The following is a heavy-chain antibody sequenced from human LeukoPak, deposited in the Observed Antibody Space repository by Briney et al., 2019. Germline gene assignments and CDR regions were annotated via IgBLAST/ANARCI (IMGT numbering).Heavy chain of an antibody. J-gene: IGHJ4*02. CDR3: ARVRARGIVVGTRYYFDY. CDR2: INHSGST. Sequence: NPSETLSLTCAVYGGSFSGYYWSWIRQPPGKGPEWIGEINHSGSTNYNPSLKSRVTISVDTSKNQFSLKLSSVTAADTAVYYCARVRARGIVVGTRYYFDYWGQGTLVTVSS. D-gene: IGHD3-22*01. CDR1: GGSFSGYY. V-gene: IGHV4-34*01.